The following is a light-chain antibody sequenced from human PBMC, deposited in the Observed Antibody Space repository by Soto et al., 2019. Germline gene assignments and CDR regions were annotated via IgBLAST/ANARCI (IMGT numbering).Light chain of an antibody. J-gene: IGLJ1*01. CDR3: QSYDSSLSVYV. CDR2: ANT. Sequence: QSVLTQPPSVSGAPGQRVTISFTGSSSNIGAGYDVHWYQQLPGTAPKLLIYANTNRPSGVPDRFSASKSGTSASLAITGLQADDEADYCCQSYDSSLSVYVFGAGTKLTVL. V-gene: IGLV1-40*01. CDR1: SSNIGAGYD.